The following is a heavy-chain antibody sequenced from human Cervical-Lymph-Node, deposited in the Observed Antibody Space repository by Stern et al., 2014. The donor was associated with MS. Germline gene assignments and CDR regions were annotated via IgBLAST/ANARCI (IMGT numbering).Heavy chain of an antibody. V-gene: IGHV1-69*09. CDR3: ARSRWTHTTVFDY. D-gene: IGHD4-23*01. Sequence: VQLEESGAEVKKPGSSVKVSCKASGGTFSSYAISWVRQAPGQGLEWMGRINPILGIANDAQKFQGRVTITADKSTSTAYMELSSLRSEDTAVYYCARSRWTHTTVFDYWGQGTLVTVSS. J-gene: IGHJ4*02. CDR2: INPILGIA. CDR1: GGTFSSYA.